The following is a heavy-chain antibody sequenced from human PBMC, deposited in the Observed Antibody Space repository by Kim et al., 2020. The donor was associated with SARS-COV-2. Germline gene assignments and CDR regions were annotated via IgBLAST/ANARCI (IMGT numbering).Heavy chain of an antibody. J-gene: IGHJ4*02. V-gene: IGHV3-23*01. CDR2: ISSDGNT. CDR3: GKMTWPEVGNDF. CDR1: GFTFSGYD. D-gene: IGHD2-21*02. Sequence: GGSLRLSCAVSGFTFSGYDLNWVRQAPGKGLEWVSGISSDGNTHYADSVKGRFTISRDYSKNTVNLQMNSLRAEDTAAYYCGKMTWPEVGNDFWGQGTLV.